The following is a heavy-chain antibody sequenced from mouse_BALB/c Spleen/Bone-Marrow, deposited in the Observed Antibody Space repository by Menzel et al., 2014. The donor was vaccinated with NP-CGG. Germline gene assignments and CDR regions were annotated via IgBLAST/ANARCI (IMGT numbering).Heavy chain of an antibody. CDR2: IXXXXNNYAT. Sequence: SGGGLVQPGGSMKLSCVASGFTFSNXWXNWVXQSPXXGXXWVXXIXXXXNNYATHYAESVKGRFTISRDDAKSSVYLXMNXLRAEDTGIYYCTRQPYYGYFDYWGQGTTLTVSS. CDR3: TRQPYYGYFDY. V-gene: IGHV6-6*02. J-gene: IGHJ2*01. D-gene: IGHD1-1*01. CDR1: GFTFSNXW.